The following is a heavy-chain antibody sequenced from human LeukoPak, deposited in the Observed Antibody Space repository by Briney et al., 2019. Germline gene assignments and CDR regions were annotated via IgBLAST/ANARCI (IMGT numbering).Heavy chain of an antibody. Sequence: ASVKVSCKASGYTFTNYDINWVRQAPGQGLEWMGWMSPNSGDTGYAQKFQGRVTMTRNTSISTAYMELGSLGSEDTAVYFCARGRRYGGFDALGFWGQGSLVTVSS. CDR2: MSPNSGDT. CDR1: GYTFTNYD. CDR3: ARGRRYGGFDALGF. D-gene: IGHD5-12*01. J-gene: IGHJ4*02. V-gene: IGHV1-8*01.